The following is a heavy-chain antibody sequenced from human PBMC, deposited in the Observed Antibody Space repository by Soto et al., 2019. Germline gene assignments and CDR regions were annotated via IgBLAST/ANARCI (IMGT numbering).Heavy chain of an antibody. Sequence: SETLSLTCTVSGGSISSSSYYWGWIRQPPGKRQERIGSIYYSGSTYYNPSLKSRVNKSVDTSKNQLSMKLSFVTHEKTAVYYCARHKYQSSGFSDYWGQGTLVIVSS. CDR2: IYYSGST. V-gene: IGHV4-39*01. CDR1: GGSISSSSYY. CDR3: ARHKYQSSGFSDY. D-gene: IGHD3-22*01. J-gene: IGHJ4*02.